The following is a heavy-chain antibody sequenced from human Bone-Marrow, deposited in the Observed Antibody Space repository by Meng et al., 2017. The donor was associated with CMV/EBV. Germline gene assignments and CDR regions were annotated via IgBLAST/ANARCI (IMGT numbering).Heavy chain of an antibody. V-gene: IGHV3-23*03. CDR2: IYSGGNNT. D-gene: IGHD2-21*01. CDR3: AKQADPKYCYYFDY. Sequence: GESLKISCAASGFTFSNYAMTWVRQAPGKGLEWVSVIYSGGNNTNYADSVKGRFTISRDNSKNTLFLQMNSLRVDDTAVYYCAKQADPKYCYYFDYWGQGTLVTVSS. CDR1: GFTFSNYA. J-gene: IGHJ4*02.